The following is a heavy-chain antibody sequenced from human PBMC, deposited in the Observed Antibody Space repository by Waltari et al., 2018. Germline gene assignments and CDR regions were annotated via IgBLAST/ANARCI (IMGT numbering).Heavy chain of an antibody. Sequence: QVQLVQSGAEVKKPGASVKVSCKASGYTFTGYYMHWVRQAPGQGLEWMGRINPNSGGTNYAQKIQGRVTMTRDTSISTAYMELSRLRSDDTAVYYCARWVVTPGDAFDIWGQGTMVTVSS. D-gene: IGHD2-21*02. CDR2: INPNSGGT. CDR1: GYTFTGYY. V-gene: IGHV1-2*06. J-gene: IGHJ3*02. CDR3: ARWVVTPGDAFDI.